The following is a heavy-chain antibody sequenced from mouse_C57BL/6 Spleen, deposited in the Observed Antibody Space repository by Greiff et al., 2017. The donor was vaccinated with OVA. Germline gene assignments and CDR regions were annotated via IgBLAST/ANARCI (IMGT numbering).Heavy chain of an antibody. D-gene: IGHD1-1*01. CDR3: ECYAPYFDY. CDR2: SRPNSGST. CDR1: GYTFTSYW. Sequence: QVQLQQPGAELVQPGASVKMSCTASGYTFTSYWMHWVKQTPGQGLEWIGMSRPNSGSTNYNEKVKSKGTLIVDKSSSTAYMHLSSLTSEDSEVYYSECYAPYFDYWGQGTTLTVSS. V-gene: IGHV1-64*01. J-gene: IGHJ2*01.